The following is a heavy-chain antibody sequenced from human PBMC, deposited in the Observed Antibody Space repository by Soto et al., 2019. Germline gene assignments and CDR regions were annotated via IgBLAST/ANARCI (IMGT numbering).Heavy chain of an antibody. J-gene: IGHJ4*02. V-gene: IGHV4-34*01. CDR3: ARVVWYYGSGSYRRGRYYFDY. D-gene: IGHD3-10*01. CDR1: GGSFSGYY. CDR2: INHSGST. Sequence: SETLSLTCAVYGGSFSGYYWSWIRQPPGKGLEWIGEINHSGSTNYNPSLKSRVTISVDTSKNQFSLKLSSVTAADTAVYYCARVVWYYGSGSYRRGRYYFDYWGQGTLVTVSS.